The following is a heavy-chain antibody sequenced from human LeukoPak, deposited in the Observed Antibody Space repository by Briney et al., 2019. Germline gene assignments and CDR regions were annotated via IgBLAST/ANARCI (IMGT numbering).Heavy chain of an antibody. V-gene: IGHV4-61*01. CDR3: ARGVDSSGYPHFDY. J-gene: IGHJ4*02. D-gene: IGHD3-22*01. CDR1: GGSISSGSYY. Sequence: PSETLSLTCTVSGGSISSGSYYWSWIRQPPGKGLEWIGYIYYSGSTNYNPSLKSRVTISVDTSKNQFSLKLSSVTAADTAVYYCARGVDSSGYPHFDYWGQGTLVTVSS. CDR2: IYYSGST.